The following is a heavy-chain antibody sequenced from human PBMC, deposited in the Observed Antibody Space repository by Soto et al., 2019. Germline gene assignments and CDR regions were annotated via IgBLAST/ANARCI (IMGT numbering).Heavy chain of an antibody. CDR3: AISMVRGVIIDWFDP. V-gene: IGHV1-69*02. Sequence: QVQLVQSGAEVKKPGSSVKVSCKASGVTFSSYTLSWVRQAPGQGLEWMGRIIPILCIENYAQKFQGRVTITADKSTSTAYMELSSLRSEDTAVYYCAISMVRGVIIDWFDPWGQGTLVTVSS. D-gene: IGHD3-10*01. J-gene: IGHJ5*02. CDR2: IIPILCIE. CDR1: GVTFSSYT.